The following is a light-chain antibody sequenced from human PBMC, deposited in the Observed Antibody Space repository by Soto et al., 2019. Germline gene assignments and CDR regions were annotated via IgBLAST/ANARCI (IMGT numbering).Light chain of an antibody. CDR1: SSNIGAGYD. CDR2: GDS. V-gene: IGLV1-40*01. Sequence: QSALTQPPSVSGAPGQRVTIFCTGSSSNIGAGYDVHWYQQLPGTAPKLLIYGDSNRPSGVPDRFSGSKSGTSASLAITGFQAEDEADYYCQSYDSSLSGYVFGTGTKVTVL. CDR3: QSYDSSLSGYV. J-gene: IGLJ1*01.